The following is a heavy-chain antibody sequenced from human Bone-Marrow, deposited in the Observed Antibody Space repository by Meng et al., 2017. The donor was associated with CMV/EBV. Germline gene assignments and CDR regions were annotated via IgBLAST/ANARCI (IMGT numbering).Heavy chain of an antibody. J-gene: IGHJ5*02. CDR1: GFTFSSYS. CDR3: ARDRAEYSSGWYGGANWFDP. V-gene: IGHV3-21*01. D-gene: IGHD6-19*01. CDR2: ISSSSSYI. Sequence: GESLKISCAASGFTFSSYSMNWVRQAPGKGLEWVSSISSSSSYIYYADSVKGRFTISRDNAKNSLYLQMNSLRAEDTAVYYCARDRAEYSSGWYGGANWFDPWGEATLATSSS.